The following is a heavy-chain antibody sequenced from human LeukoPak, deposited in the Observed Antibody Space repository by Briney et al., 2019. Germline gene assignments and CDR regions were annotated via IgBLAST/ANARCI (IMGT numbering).Heavy chain of an antibody. CDR3: AKSPGSSGWFFDY. D-gene: IGHD6-19*01. CDR1: GFTFGNYA. CDR2: ISDSGGST. V-gene: IGHV3-23*01. Sequence: GGSLRLSCAASGFTFGNYAMSWVRQAPGKGLQWVSGISDSGGSTYYADSVKGRFTISRDNSKNTLYLQMNSLRAEDTAVYYCAKSPGSSGWFFDYWGQGTLVTVSS. J-gene: IGHJ4*02.